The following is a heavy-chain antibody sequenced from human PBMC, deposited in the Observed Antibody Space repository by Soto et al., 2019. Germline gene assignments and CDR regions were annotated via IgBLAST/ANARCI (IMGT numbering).Heavy chain of an antibody. Sequence: ASVKVSCKASGYTFASYYMHWVRQAPGQGLEWMGIINPSGGSTSYAQKFQGRVTMTRDTSTSTVYMELSSLRSEDTAVYYCARDRVPYYSDSSRPYYFDSCGPGTPVTSPQ. CDR3: ARDRVPYYSDSSRPYYFDS. CDR2: INPSGGST. J-gene: IGHJ4*02. CDR1: GYTFASYY. D-gene: IGHD3-22*01. V-gene: IGHV1-46*01.